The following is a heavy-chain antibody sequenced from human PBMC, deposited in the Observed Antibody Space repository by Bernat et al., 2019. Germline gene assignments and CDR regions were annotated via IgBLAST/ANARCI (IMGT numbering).Heavy chain of an antibody. CDR2: IYYSGST. CDR1: GGSISGYY. J-gene: IGHJ4*02. V-gene: IGHV4-59*08. CDR3: ASWASSGYSYGIFDY. D-gene: IGHD5-18*01. Sequence: QVQLQEAGPGLVKPSETLSLTCTVSGGSISGYYWSWIRQPPGKGLEWIGYIYYSGSTNYNPSLGSRVTISVDTSNNQFSLKLSSVTAADTAVYYCASWASSGYSYGIFDYWGQGTLVTVSS.